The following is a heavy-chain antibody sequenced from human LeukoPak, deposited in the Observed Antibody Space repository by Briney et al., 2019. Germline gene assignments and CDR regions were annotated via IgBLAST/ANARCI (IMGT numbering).Heavy chain of an antibody. D-gene: IGHD4-11*01. J-gene: IGHJ5*02. CDR1: GVSISSYY. CDR3: ARGDSWFDP. Sequence: SETLSLTCTVSGVSISSYYWSWIRQPPGKGLEWIGYFYNSGTTNHNPSLKPRVTISVDTSKNQFSLKSTSVTAADTAVYYCARGDSWFDPWGQGTLVTVSS. CDR2: FYNSGTT. V-gene: IGHV4-59*01.